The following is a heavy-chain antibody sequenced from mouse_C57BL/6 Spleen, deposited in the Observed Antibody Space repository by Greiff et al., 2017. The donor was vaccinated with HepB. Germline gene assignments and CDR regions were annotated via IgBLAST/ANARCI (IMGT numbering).Heavy chain of an antibody. J-gene: IGHJ2*01. V-gene: IGHV1-55*01. CDR1: GYTFTSYW. CDR3: ARFKLAYFNY. CDR2: IYPGSGST. D-gene: IGHD4-1*01. Sequence: VQLQQSGAELVKPGASVKMSCKASGYTFTSYWITWVKQRPGQGLEWIGDIYPGSGSTNYNEKFKSKATLTVDTSSSTAYMQISILTSEDSAVYYCARFKLAYFNYWGQGTTLTVSS.